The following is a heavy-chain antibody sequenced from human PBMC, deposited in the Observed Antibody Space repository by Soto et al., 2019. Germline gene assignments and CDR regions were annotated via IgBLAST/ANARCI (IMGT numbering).Heavy chain of an antibody. D-gene: IGHD3-16*01. CDR2: ISYDRNNK. CDR3: ARGLGAHDAFDI. J-gene: IGHJ3*02. Sequence: PQAAATGLEWVAIISYDRNNKYYADSVKGRFTISRDNSKNTLYLQVDSLRAEDTAVYYCARGLGAHDAFDIWGQGTMVTVSS. V-gene: IGHV3-30-3*01.